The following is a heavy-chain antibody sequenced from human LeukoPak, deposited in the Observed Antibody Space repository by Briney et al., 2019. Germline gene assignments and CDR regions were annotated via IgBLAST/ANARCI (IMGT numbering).Heavy chain of an antibody. V-gene: IGHV3-7*01. D-gene: IGHD3-3*01. J-gene: IGHJ4*02. CDR1: GFTFSSYW. Sequence: PGGSLRLSCAASGFTFSSYWMSWVRQAPGKGLEGVANIKQDGSEKYYVDSVKGRFTIPRDNAGNSLYLQMNSLRAEDRAVYYCARDTEYSDFWSGYYGWGQGTLVSVSS. CDR2: IKQDGSEK. CDR3: ARDTEYSDFWSGYYG.